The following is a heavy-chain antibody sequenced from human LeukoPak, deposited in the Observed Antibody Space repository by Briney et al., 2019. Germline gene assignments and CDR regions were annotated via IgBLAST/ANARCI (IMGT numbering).Heavy chain of an antibody. D-gene: IGHD5-18*01. V-gene: IGHV3-48*03. CDR3: ASGSVDTAMVIDY. CDR2: ISSSGSTI. J-gene: IGHJ4*02. Sequence: GGSLRLSCAASGFTFSSYEMNWVRQAPGKGLEWVSYISSSGSTIYYADSVKGRFTISRDNAKNSLYLQMNSLRAEDTAVYYCASGSVDTAMVIDYWGPGTLVTVYS. CDR1: GFTFSSYE.